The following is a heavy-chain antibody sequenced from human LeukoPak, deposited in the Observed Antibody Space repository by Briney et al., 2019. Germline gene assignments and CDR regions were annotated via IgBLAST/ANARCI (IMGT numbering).Heavy chain of an antibody. Sequence: GGSVRLLCAPSGFTFSSYCMHCVRQAPGRGRVWVSHMNSGGSSTIYTDSVEGRFTISRDNAKNSLYLQMNTLRPEDTALYLCESEIMVPTTHDYWGEGDLVSVSS. CDR1: GFTFSSYC. D-gene: IGHD4/OR15-4a*01. CDR2: MNSGGSST. J-gene: IGHJ4*02. CDR3: ESEIMVPTTHDY. V-gene: IGHV3-74*01.